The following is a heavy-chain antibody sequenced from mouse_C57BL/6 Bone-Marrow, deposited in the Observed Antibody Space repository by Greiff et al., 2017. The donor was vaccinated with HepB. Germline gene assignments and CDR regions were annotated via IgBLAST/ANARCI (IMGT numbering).Heavy chain of an antibody. Sequence: EAGGGLVQPKGSLKLSCAASGFSFNTYAMNWVRQAPGKGLEWVARIRSKSNNYATYYADSVKDRFTISRDDSESMLYLQMNNLKTEDTAMYYCVRPHYSNPNWGQGTLVTVSA. J-gene: IGHJ3*01. CDR1: GFSFNTYA. V-gene: IGHV10-1*01. D-gene: IGHD2-5*01. CDR2: IRSKSNNYAT. CDR3: VRPHYSNPN.